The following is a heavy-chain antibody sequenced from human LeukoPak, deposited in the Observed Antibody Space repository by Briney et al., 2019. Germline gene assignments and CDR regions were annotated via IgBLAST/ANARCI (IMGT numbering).Heavy chain of an antibody. Sequence: GGSLRLSCAASGFTFTPYWMHWVRQAPGKGLAWVARINNDGSSTNYADSVKGRFTISRDNAKNTLYLQMSSLRAEDTAVYYCVRDWGESYYGLDFWGQGTLVTVSS. CDR3: VRDWGESYYGLDF. CDR1: GFTFTPYW. D-gene: IGHD1-26*01. J-gene: IGHJ4*02. CDR2: INNDGSST. V-gene: IGHV3-74*01.